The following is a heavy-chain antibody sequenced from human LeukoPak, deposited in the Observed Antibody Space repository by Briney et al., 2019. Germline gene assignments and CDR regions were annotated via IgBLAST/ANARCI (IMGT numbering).Heavy chain of an antibody. CDR1: GGSISSYY. Sequence: SQTLSLTCSVSGGSISSYYWSWIRQPPGKGLEWIGYIYYSGSTNYNPSLKSRVTISVDTSKNQFSLKLSSVIAADTAVYYCARAGSSWLAKGWFDPWGQGTLVTVSS. J-gene: IGHJ5*02. CDR2: IYYSGST. V-gene: IGHV4-59*01. D-gene: IGHD6-13*01. CDR3: ARAGSSWLAKGWFDP.